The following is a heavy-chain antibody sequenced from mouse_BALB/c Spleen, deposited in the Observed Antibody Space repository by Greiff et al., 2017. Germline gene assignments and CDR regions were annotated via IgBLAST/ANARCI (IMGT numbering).Heavy chain of an antibody. CDR3: ASPIHYYGPFAY. CDR2: ISNGGGST. CDR1: GFTFSSYT. Sequence: EVQGVESGGGLVQPGGSLKLSCAASGFTFSSYTMSWVRQTPEKRLEWVAYISNGGGSTYYPDTVKGRFTISRDNAKNTLYLQMSSLKSEDTAMYYCASPIHYYGPFAYWGQGTLVTVSA. D-gene: IGHD1-2*01. V-gene: IGHV5-12-2*01. J-gene: IGHJ3*01.